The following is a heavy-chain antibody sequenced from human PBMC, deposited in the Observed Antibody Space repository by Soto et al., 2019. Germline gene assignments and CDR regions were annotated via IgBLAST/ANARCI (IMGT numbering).Heavy chain of an antibody. CDR1: GYSFTSYW. CDR2: IYPGDSDT. J-gene: IGHJ6*02. CDR3: ARQGCSGGSCYPIGYYYSGMDV. Sequence: GESLKISCKGSGYSFTSYWIGWVRQMPGKGLEWMGIIYPGDSDTRYSPSFQGQVTITADKSISTAYLQWSSLKASDTAMYYCARQGCSGGSCYPIGYYYSGMDVWGQGTTVTVSS. V-gene: IGHV5-51*01. D-gene: IGHD2-15*01.